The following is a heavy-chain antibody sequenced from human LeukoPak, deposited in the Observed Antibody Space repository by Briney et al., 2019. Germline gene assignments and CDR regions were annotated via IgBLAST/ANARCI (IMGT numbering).Heavy chain of an antibody. Sequence: GGSLRLSCVASGFTFSNAWMSWVRQAPGKGLEWVGRIKGKTDGGTTDYAAPVKGRFTISRDDSKNTLYLQMNSLKTEDTAVYYCTTEGSGSLFDYWGQGTLVTVSS. V-gene: IGHV3-15*01. D-gene: IGHD6-19*01. CDR3: TTEGSGSLFDY. CDR2: IKGKTDGGTT. CDR1: GFTFSNAW. J-gene: IGHJ4*02.